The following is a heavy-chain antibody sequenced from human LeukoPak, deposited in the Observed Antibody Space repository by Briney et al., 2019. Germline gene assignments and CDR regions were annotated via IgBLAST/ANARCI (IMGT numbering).Heavy chain of an antibody. CDR3: ARVSKCGGDSLFTDF. Sequence: GGSLRLSCATSGLTFTTYEMNWVRQAPGKGLEWVSHISGSGGAIYYADSVKGRFTISRDNSMNTLYLQMGSLRAEDMAVYYCARVSKCGGDSLFTDFWGQGTLVTVSS. V-gene: IGHV3-48*03. CDR1: GLTFTTYE. CDR2: ISGSGGAI. J-gene: IGHJ4*02. D-gene: IGHD2-21*02.